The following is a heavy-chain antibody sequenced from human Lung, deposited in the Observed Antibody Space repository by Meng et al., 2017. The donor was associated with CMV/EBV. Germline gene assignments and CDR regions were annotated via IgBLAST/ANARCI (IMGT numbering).Heavy chain of an antibody. J-gene: IGHJ4*02. CDR2: IIPIFGTA. D-gene: IGHD6-19*01. Sequence: XVXVSXXASGGTFSSYAISWVRQAPGQGLEWMGGIIPIFGTANYAQKFQGRVTITTDESTSTAYMELSSLRSEDTAVYYGARGPGIAVAGLFDYWGQGTLVXVSS. CDR1: GGTFSSYA. CDR3: ARGPGIAVAGLFDY. V-gene: IGHV1-69*05.